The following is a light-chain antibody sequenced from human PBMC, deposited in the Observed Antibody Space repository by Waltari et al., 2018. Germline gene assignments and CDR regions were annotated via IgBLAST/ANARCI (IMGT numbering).Light chain of an antibody. V-gene: IGLV2-23*02. J-gene: IGLJ1*01. CDR2: EVN. CDR1: TSDVVMYNL. Sequence: QSVLPQPVSVSGSPGPSITISSTGTTSDVVMYNLVSWYQQHPGSAPRLMIYEVNKRRTRTSSRFSASKAGNTASLTISGLQAEDEADYYCSSYAGSTIPYVFGSGTKVTVL. CDR3: SSYAGSTIPYV.